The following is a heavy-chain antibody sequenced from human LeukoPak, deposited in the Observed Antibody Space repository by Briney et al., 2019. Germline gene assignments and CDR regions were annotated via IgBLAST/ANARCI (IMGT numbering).Heavy chain of an antibody. CDR3: ARGRNYVWGSYRYYYYYMDV. J-gene: IGHJ6*03. CDR1: GGSISSYY. CDR2: INHSGST. V-gene: IGHV4-34*01. Sequence: SETLSLTCTVSGGSISSYYWSWIRQPPGKGLEWIGEINHSGSTNYNPSLKSRVTISVDTSKNQFSLKLSSVTAADTAVYYCARGRNYVWGSYRYYYYYMDVWGKGTTVTVSS. D-gene: IGHD3-16*02.